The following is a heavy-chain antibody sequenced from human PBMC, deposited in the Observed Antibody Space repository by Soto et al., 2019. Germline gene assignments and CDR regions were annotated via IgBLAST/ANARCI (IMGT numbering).Heavy chain of an antibody. J-gene: IGHJ4*02. V-gene: IGHV3-23*01. CDR2: ISGSGGST. D-gene: IGHD1-20*01. CDR3: AKEVGITGTSFDY. CDR1: GFTFSSYA. Sequence: PXGFLKLCFAACGFTFSSYAMSWVRQAPGKGLEWVSAISGSGGSTYYADSVKGRFTISRDNSKNTLYLQMNSLRAEDKAVYYCAKEVGITGTSFDYWGQGTLVTVSS.